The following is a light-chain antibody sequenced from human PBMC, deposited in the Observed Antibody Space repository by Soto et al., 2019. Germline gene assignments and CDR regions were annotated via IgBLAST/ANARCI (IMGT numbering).Light chain of an antibody. CDR2: EGS. CDR1: SSDVGNYNL. Sequence: QSALTQPASVSGSPGQSITISCTGTSSDVGNYNLVSWYQQHPGKAPKLMIYEGSKRPSGISHRFSGSKSGNTASLTISGLQAEDEADYYCCSYAGSSTVVVFGGGTKLTVL. V-gene: IGLV2-23*03. J-gene: IGLJ2*01. CDR3: CSYAGSSTVVV.